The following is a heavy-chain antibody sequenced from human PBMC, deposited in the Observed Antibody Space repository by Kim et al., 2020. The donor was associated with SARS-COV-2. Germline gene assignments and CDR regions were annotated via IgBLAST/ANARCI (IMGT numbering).Heavy chain of an antibody. V-gene: IGHV4-59*01. CDR2: IYYSGST. D-gene: IGHD2-21*02. J-gene: IGHJ3*02. Sequence: SETLSLTCTVSGGSISSYYWSWIRQPPGKGLEWIGYIYYSGSTNYNPSLKSRVTISVDTSKNQFSLKLSSVTAADTAVYYCARGVVVTAADAFDIWGQGT. CDR1: GGSISSYY. CDR3: ARGVVVTAADAFDI.